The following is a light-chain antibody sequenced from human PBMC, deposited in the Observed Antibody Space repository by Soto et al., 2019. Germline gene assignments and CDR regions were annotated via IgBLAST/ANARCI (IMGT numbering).Light chain of an antibody. J-gene: IGKJ1*01. V-gene: IGKV1-17*01. CDR3: LQHHSFPWA. CDR2: SAS. Sequence: DIQMTQSPSPLSAPVGDRVTITCRASQAIANDLAWYQQKPGKAPKRLIYSASTLQDGVPSRFSGSGFGTEFTLTIDSLQPEDFAAYYCLQHHSFPWAFGQGTKVEIK. CDR1: QAIAND.